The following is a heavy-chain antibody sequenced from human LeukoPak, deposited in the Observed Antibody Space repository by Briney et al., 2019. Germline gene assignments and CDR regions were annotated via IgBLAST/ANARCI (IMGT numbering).Heavy chain of an antibody. CDR2: IYYSGST. D-gene: IGHD4-23*01. Sequence: PSETLSLTCTVSGGSISSYYWSWIRQPPGKGLEWIGYIYYSGSTNYNPSLKSRVTISVDTSKNQFSLKLSSVTAADTAVYYCARDGGNAPYYYYYGMDVWGQGTTVTVSS. CDR3: ARDGGNAPYYYYYGMDV. V-gene: IGHV4-59*01. CDR1: GGSISSYY. J-gene: IGHJ6*02.